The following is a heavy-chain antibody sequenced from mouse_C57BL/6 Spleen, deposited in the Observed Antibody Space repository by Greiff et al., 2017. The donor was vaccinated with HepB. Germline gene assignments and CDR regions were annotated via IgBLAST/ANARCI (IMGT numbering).Heavy chain of an antibody. V-gene: IGHV1-82*01. CDR1: GYAFSSSW. J-gene: IGHJ2*01. Sequence: QVQLQQSGPELVKPGASVKISCKASGYAFSSSWMNWVKQRPGKGLEWIGRIYPGDGDTNYNGKFKGKATLTADKSSSTAYMQRSSLTSEDSAVYFCARRGRYDYYFDYWGQGTTLTVSS. CDR2: IYPGDGDT. CDR3: ARRGRYDYYFDY. D-gene: IGHD2-4*01.